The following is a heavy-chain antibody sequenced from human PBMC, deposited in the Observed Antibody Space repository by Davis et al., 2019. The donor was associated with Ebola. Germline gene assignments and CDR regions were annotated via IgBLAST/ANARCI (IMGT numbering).Heavy chain of an antibody. D-gene: IGHD3-16*01. J-gene: IGHJ4*02. CDR1: GFTFSGYE. CDR3: ASVRPWAPSEGG. Sequence: GESLKISCAASGFTFSGYEMNWVRQAPGKGLEWVSYISSSGSTIYYADSVKGRFTISRDNAKNSVYLQMNSLTAEDTAVYYCASVRPWAPSEGGWGQGTLVTVSS. CDR2: ISSSGSTI. V-gene: IGHV3-48*03.